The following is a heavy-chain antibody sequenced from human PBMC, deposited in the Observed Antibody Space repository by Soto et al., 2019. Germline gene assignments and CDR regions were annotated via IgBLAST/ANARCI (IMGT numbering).Heavy chain of an antibody. D-gene: IGHD3-16*01. CDR2: ISVSGSTT. CDR1: GFTFSNSG. Sequence: GGSLRLSCAASGFTFSNSGINWVRQAPGKGLEWVSYISVSGSTTYFADSVKGRFAISRDDAKNSLFLQMDSLRDEDTAVYYCARRKDGSSYYVLDVWGRGTTVTVSS. V-gene: IGHV3-48*02. J-gene: IGHJ6*02. CDR3: ARRKDGSSYYVLDV.